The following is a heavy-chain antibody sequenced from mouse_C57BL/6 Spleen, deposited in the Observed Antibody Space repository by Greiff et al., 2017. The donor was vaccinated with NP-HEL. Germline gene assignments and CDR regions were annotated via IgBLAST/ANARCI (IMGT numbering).Heavy chain of an antibody. CDR1: GFTFSNYW. V-gene: IGHV6-3*01. J-gene: IGHJ2*01. D-gene: IGHD1-1*01. Sequence: EVQLQESGGGLVQPGGSIKLSCVASGFTFSNYWMNWVRQSPEKGLEWVAQIRLKSDNYATHYAESVKGRFTISRDDSKSSVYLQMNNLRAEDTGIYYCGIYYFGSSSDYWGQGTTLTVSS. CDR2: IRLKSDNYAT. CDR3: GIYYFGSSSDY.